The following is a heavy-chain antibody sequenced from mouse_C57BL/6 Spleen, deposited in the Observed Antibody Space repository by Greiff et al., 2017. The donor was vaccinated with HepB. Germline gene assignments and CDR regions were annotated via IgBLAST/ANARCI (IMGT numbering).Heavy chain of an antibody. D-gene: IGHD2-2*01. V-gene: IGHV6-3*01. CDR2: IRLKSDNYAT. Sequence: EVKLEESGGGLVQPGGSMKLSCVASGFTFSNYWMNWVRQSPEKGLEWVAQIRLKSDNYATHYAESVKGRFTISRDDSKSSVYLQMNNLRAEDTGIYYCTVLYGYDERDYYFDYWGQGTTLTVSS. CDR3: TVLYGYDERDYYFDY. J-gene: IGHJ2*01. CDR1: GFTFSNYW.